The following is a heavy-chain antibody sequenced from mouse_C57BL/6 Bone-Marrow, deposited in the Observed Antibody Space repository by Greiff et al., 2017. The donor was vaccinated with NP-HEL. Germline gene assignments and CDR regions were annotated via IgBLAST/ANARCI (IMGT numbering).Heavy chain of an antibody. J-gene: IGHJ3*01. CDR2: ISSGGSYT. CDR3: ARHDYYDYDGGFAY. Sequence: EVQRVESGGDLVKPGGSLKLSCAASGFTFSSYGMSWVRQTPDKRLEWVATISSGGSYTYYPDSVKGRFTISRDNAKNTLYLQMSSLKSEDTAMYYCARHDYYDYDGGFAYWGQGTLVTVSA. V-gene: IGHV5-6*01. D-gene: IGHD2-4*01. CDR1: GFTFSSYG.